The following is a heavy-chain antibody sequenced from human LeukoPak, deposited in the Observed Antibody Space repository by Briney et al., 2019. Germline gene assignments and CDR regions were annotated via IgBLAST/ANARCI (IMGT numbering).Heavy chain of an antibody. CDR3: ARDERWELASEYWFDP. V-gene: IGHV1-69*05. D-gene: IGHD1-26*01. J-gene: IGHJ5*02. CDR1: GYTFTNYY. Sequence: SVKVSCKASGYTFTNYYIHCVRQAPGQGLEWMGGIIPIFGTANYAQKFQGRVTITTDESTSTAYMELSSLRSEDTAVYYCARDERWELASEYWFDPWGQGTLVTVSS. CDR2: IIPIFGTA.